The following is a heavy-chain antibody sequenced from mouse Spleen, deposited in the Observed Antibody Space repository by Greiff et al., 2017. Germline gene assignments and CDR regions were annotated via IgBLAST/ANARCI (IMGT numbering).Heavy chain of an antibody. Sequence: VQLQQSGAELVRPGASVTLSCKASGYTFTDYEMHWVKQTPVHGLELIGAIDPETGGTAYNQKFKGKAILTADKSSSTAYMELRSLTSEDSAVYYCTRRGLRPSFDVWGAGTTVTVSS. D-gene: IGHD2-4*01. V-gene: IGHV1-15*01. CDR3: TRRGLRPSFDV. CDR1: GYTFTDYE. J-gene: IGHJ1*01. CDR2: IDPETGGT.